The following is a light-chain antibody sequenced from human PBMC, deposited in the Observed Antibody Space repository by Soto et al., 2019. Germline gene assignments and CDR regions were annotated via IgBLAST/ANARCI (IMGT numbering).Light chain of an antibody. Sequence: EIVMTQSPATLSVSPGERATLSCRASQSVSSNLAWYQQKPGQAPRLLIYGASTRATGIPARFSGSGSGTEFTLTISSLQSEDFAVYYFQQYNNWPPTFVQGTKLEIK. CDR3: QQYNNWPPT. J-gene: IGKJ2*01. V-gene: IGKV3-15*01. CDR1: QSVSSN. CDR2: GAS.